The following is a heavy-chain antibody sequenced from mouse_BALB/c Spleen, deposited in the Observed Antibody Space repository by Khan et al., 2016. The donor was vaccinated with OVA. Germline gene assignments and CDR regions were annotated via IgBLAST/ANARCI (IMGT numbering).Heavy chain of an antibody. CDR1: GFSLTDYG. CDR3: AKGVWSYYFAVDY. Sequence: QVQLKESGPGLVAPSQNLSITCTVSGFSLTDYGVSWIRQPPGKGLEWLGVIWGGGTTYYNSALKSRLSISKDNSKSQVFLKMNSLQTDDTAMYNCAKGVWSYYFAVDYWGQGTSVTVSA. CDR2: IWGGGTT. D-gene: IGHD2-10*02. J-gene: IGHJ4*01. V-gene: IGHV2-6-5*01.